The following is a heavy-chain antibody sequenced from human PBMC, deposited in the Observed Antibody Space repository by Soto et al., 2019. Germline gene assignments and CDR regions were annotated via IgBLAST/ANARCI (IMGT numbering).Heavy chain of an antibody. Sequence: SETLSLTCAVSGGSISSSNWWSWVRQPPGKGLEWIGEIYHSGSTNYNPSLKSRVTISVDKSKNQFSLKLSSVTAADTAVYYCARVNYDILTGYSSYYYYGMDVWGQGTTVTVSS. CDR1: GGSISSSNW. CDR2: IYHSGST. J-gene: IGHJ6*02. CDR3: ARVNYDILTGYSSYYYYGMDV. V-gene: IGHV4-4*02. D-gene: IGHD3-9*01.